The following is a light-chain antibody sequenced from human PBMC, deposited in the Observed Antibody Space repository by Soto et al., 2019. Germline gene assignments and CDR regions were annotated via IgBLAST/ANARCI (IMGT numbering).Light chain of an antibody. CDR3: QQRSNWPT. CDR2: DAS. J-gene: IGKJ4*01. CDR1: QSVSSY. Sequence: EIVLTQSPATLSLSPWEIPTIXCRXSQSVSSYLAWXQQXPGXAPXXLIYDASNRATGIPARLSGSGSGTDFTLTISSLEPEDSAVYYCQQRSNWPTFGGGTKVDIK. V-gene: IGKV3-11*01.